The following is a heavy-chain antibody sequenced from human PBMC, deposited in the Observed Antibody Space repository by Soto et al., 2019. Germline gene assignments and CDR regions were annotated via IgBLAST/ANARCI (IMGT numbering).Heavy chain of an antibody. CDR2: LRLGGQAT. CDR1: GYTFSHYH. D-gene: IGHD5-12*01. Sequence: QVQLVQSGAEVKKPGASVRISCQASGYTFSHYHINWVRQAPGHGLEWIGILRLGGQATTDSQKFQGRVTMTSDTSTATLYMELSSLRSDDTAVYYCTRGPFSGYDSYFDYWGQGTLITVSS. V-gene: IGHV1-46*03. CDR3: TRGPFSGYDSYFDY. J-gene: IGHJ4*02.